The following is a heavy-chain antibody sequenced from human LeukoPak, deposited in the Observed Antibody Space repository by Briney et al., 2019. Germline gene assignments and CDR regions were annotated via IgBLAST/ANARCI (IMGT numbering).Heavy chain of an antibody. CDR1: GGSISSGSYY. D-gene: IGHD6-13*01. CDR2: IYISGST. J-gene: IGHJ6*02. Sequence: SETLSLTCTVSGGSISSGSYYWSWIRQPAGKGLEWIGRIYISGSTNYNPSLKSRVTISVDTSKNQFSLKLSSVTAADTAVYYCARDEVIAAAGTLYYYYGMDVWGQGTTVTVSS. CDR3: ARDEVIAAAGTLYYYYGMDV. V-gene: IGHV4-61*02.